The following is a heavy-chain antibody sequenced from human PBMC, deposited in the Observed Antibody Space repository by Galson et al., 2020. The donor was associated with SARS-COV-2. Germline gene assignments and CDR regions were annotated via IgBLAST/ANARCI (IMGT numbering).Heavy chain of an antibody. CDR1: GFTFSNAW. V-gene: IGHV3-15*01. Sequence: AGGSLRLSCAASGFTFSNAWMSWVRQAPGKGLEWVGRIKSKTDGGTTDYAAPVKGRFTISRDDSKNTLYLQMNSLKTEDTAVYYCTTRSNRISYYGSGSYESYGMDVWGQGTTVTVSS. J-gene: IGHJ6*02. CDR3: TTRSNRISYYGSGSYESYGMDV. CDR2: IKSKTDGGTT. D-gene: IGHD3-10*01.